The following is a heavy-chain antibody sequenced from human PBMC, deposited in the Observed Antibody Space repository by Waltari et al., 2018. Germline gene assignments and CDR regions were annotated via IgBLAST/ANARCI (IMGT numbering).Heavy chain of an antibody. D-gene: IGHD1-26*01. J-gene: IGHJ4*02. CDR2: IWNDGRKT. CDR3: TGGRMVATTFYFDY. CDR1: GFAFSSYA. Sequence: VQLVESGGGLVQPGGSLRLSCAASGFAFSSYAMHWVRQAPGKGLEWVAVIWNDGRKTFYSDSVNDRFTISRDNSKNMLYVQMNNLKLEDTAVYYCTGGRMVATTFYFDYWGQGVLVTVSS. V-gene: IGHV3-30*14.